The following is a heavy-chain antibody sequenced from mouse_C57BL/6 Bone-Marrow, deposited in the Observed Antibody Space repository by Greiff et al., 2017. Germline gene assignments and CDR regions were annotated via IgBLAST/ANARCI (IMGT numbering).Heavy chain of an antibody. CDR3: TGGDY. V-gene: IGHV14-4*01. CDR1: GFNIKDDY. J-gene: IGHJ2*01. CDR2: IYPENGDT. Sequence: VQLKESGAELVRPGASVKLSCTASGFNIKDDYMHWVKQRPEQGLEWIGWIYPENGDTEYASKFQGKATITADTSSNTAYLKLSSLTSEDTAVYYCTGGDYWGQGTTLTVSS.